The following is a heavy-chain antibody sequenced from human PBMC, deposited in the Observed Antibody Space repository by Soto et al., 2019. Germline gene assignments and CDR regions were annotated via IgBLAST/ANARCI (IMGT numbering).Heavy chain of an antibody. CDR2: KNPNTGNT. CDR1: GYIFTSYD. Sequence: QVQLLQSGAEVKKPGASVKVSCKASGYIFTSYDINWVRQATGQGLEWMGWKNPNTGNTGYAQKFQGRGTMTGNISITTAYMELYSLRSEDTAVYYCARGRIVGGTTDFWGQGTTVTVSS. CDR3: ARGRIVGGTTDF. J-gene: IGHJ6*02. D-gene: IGHD1-26*01. V-gene: IGHV1-8*01.